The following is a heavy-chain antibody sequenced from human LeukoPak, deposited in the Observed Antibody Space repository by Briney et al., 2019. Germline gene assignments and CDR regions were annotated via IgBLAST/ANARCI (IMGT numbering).Heavy chain of an antibody. V-gene: IGHV4-39*01. Sequence: SETLSLTCTVSGVSISSSNSYWGWIRQPPGKGLEWIGSIYYSGNTYYNASLTSRVTISVDTSKNQFSLKLSSVTAADTAVYYCAGHKDYYYSYMDVWGKGTTVTISS. CDR3: AGHKDYYYSYMDV. CDR1: GVSISSSNSY. CDR2: IYYSGNT. J-gene: IGHJ6*03.